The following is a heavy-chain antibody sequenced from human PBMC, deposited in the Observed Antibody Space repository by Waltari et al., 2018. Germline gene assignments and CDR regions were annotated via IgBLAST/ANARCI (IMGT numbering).Heavy chain of an antibody. D-gene: IGHD4-17*01. Sequence: QVQLVQSGSELKEPGASVKVSCPTSGYTFRSNDMNWLRQAPGKGLQRMGWINTKPGNPTYAQGFTGRFVFSLDTSVGTAYLQINSLEAADTAVYYCAAGLDYLSSYFDPWGQGTLVTVSS. CDR3: AAGLDYLSSYFDP. CDR1: GYTFRSND. V-gene: IGHV7-4-1*02. J-gene: IGHJ5*02. CDR2: INTKPGNP.